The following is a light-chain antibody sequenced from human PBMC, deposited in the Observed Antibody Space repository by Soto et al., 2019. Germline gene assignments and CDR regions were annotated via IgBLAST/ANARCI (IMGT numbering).Light chain of an antibody. CDR1: QSLLHSNGYHS. CDR3: MDALQTPTT. J-gene: IGKJ3*01. V-gene: IGKV2-28*01. CDR2: LGS. Sequence: DIVMTQSPLSLPVTPGEPASISCRSSQSLLHSNGYHSLDWYLQKPGQSLQLPIYLGSNRPSGGPARFSGSGSGTDFTLKISRAEAEDVGVYYCMDALQTPTTFGPGTKVDIK.